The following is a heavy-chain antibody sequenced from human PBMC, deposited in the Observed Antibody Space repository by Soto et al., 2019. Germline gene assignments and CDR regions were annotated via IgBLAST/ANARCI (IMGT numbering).Heavy chain of an antibody. J-gene: IGHJ4*02. CDR3: ARGHWQLEY. CDR1: GFTFSSYA. V-gene: IGHV3-23*01. CDR2: SGSGGST. D-gene: IGHD6-13*01. Sequence: GWSLRLSCAVSGFTFSSYAMSWVRQAPGKGLEWVSSGSGGSTYYADSVKGRFTISRDNAKNSLYLQMNSLEAEDTAVYYCARGHWQLEYWGQGTLVTVSS.